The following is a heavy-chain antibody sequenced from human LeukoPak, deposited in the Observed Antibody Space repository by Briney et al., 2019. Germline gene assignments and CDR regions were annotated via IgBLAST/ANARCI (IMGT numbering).Heavy chain of an antibody. CDR2: VSGYNGNT. CDR1: GYTFTSYD. D-gene: IGHD2-21*01. CDR3: ARGDWFDP. Sequence: ASVKVSCKACGYTFTSYDINWVRQAPGQGLEWMGWVSGYNGNTNYAQKFEGRVAMTTDTSSSTAYMELRSLRSDDTAIYYCARGDWFDPWGQGTLVTVSS. J-gene: IGHJ5*02. V-gene: IGHV1-18*01.